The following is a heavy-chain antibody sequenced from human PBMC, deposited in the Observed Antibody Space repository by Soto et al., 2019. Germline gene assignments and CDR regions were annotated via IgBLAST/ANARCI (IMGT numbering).Heavy chain of an antibody. Sequence: EVQLVESGGDLVKPGESLRLSCAASGSSFSVSIMNWVRQAPGKGLEWVSSISTSSHYIYYADSVKGRFAIFRDNAKNSLYLQMDNLRAEDTAVYYCARGKHCTDGICSFSEYSYYMDVWGKGTTVTVFS. V-gene: IGHV3-21*02. CDR1: GSSFSVSI. CDR2: ISTSSHYI. J-gene: IGHJ6*03. D-gene: IGHD2-8*01. CDR3: ARGKHCTDGICSFSEYSYYMDV.